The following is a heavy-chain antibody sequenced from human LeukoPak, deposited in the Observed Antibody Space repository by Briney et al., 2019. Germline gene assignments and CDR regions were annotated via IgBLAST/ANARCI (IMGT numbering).Heavy chain of an antibody. CDR3: AKEGDYCSSSGCHKRGIDY. D-gene: IGHD2-2*01. Sequence: PGTSLRLSCAASGFTFSHCAMHWVRQAPGKGLEWVAVIWYDGSHDTYTDSVKGRFTVSRDNFKNALHLQMNSLRVEDTAVYYCAKEGDYCSSSGCHKRGIDYWGQGTLVTVSS. V-gene: IGHV3-33*06. J-gene: IGHJ4*02. CDR1: GFTFSHCA. CDR2: IWYDGSHD.